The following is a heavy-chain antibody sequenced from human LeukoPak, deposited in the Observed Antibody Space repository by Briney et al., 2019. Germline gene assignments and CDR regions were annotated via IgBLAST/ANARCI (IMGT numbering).Heavy chain of an antibody. Sequence: SQTLSLTCTVSGGSISSGGYYWSRIRQHPGKGLEWIGYIYYSGSTYYNPSLKSRVTISVDTSKNQFSLKLSSVTAADTAVYYCARALRYFDWLLLVTSKFDPWGQGTLVTVSS. CDR1: GGSISSGGYY. CDR2: IYYSGST. V-gene: IGHV4-31*03. D-gene: IGHD3-9*01. J-gene: IGHJ5*02. CDR3: ARALRYFDWLLLVTSKFDP.